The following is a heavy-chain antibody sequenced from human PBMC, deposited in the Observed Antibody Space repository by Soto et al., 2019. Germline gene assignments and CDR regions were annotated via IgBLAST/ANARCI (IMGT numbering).Heavy chain of an antibody. Sequence: PGGSLRLSCAASGFTFSSYAMHWVRQAPGKGLEWVAVISYDGSNKYYADSVKGRFTISRDNSKNTLYLQMNSLRAEDTAVYYCARQGYYYDSSGYYYFDYWGQGTLVTVSS. D-gene: IGHD3-22*01. J-gene: IGHJ4*02. V-gene: IGHV3-30-3*01. CDR1: GFTFSSYA. CDR2: ISYDGSNK. CDR3: ARQGYYYDSSGYYYFDY.